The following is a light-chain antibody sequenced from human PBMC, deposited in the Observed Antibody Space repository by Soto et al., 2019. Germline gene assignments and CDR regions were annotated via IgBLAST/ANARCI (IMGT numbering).Light chain of an antibody. J-gene: IGKJ1*01. CDR1: RDVGSD. CDR2: AAS. V-gene: IGKV1-6*01. Sequence: IQMTQSPSSLSASVGGRVTITCRASRDVGSDVSWYQQKPGQAPKLVIYAASNLYTGVPSRFSGRRSGTEFTLTISSLQPEDFASYYCLQDYGDSWTFGQGTKVDIK. CDR3: LQDYGDSWT.